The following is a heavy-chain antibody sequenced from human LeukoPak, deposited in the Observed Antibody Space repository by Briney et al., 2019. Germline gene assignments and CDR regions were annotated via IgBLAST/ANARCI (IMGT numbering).Heavy chain of an antibody. CDR2: IKQDGTEK. J-gene: IGHJ3*02. Sequence: GESLRLSCAASGFTFTTYWMSWVRQAPGKGLEWVANIKQDGTEKYYVDSVKGRFTISRDNAKNSLYLQMNSLRVEDTAVYYCAKGSVPVVAMNAFEIRGQGTMVTVSS. D-gene: IGHD2-2*01. CDR1: GFTFTTYW. CDR3: AKGSVPVVAMNAFEI. V-gene: IGHV3-7*01.